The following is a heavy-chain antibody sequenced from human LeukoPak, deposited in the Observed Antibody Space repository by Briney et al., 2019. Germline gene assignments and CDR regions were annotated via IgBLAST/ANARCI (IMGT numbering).Heavy chain of an antibody. Sequence: ASVKVSCKASGYTFTSYDVHWVRQATGQGLEWMGWLNPNSGNTGYSQKFQGRVTMTRNTSITTAYMELSSLRSEDTAVYYCARAKGVDDFDYWGQGTLVTVSS. CDR2: LNPNSGNT. V-gene: IGHV1-8*01. CDR3: ARAKGVDDFDY. D-gene: IGHD3/OR15-3a*01. J-gene: IGHJ4*02. CDR1: GYTFTSYD.